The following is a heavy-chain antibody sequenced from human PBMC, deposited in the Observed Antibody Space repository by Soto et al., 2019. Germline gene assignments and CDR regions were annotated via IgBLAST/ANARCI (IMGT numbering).Heavy chain of an antibody. V-gene: IGHV4-39*01. CDR3: ARRGPNYYDSSGYYYFDY. D-gene: IGHD3-22*01. CDR2: IYYSGST. J-gene: IGHJ4*02. Sequence: PSETLSLTXTVSGGSISSSSYYWGWIRQPPGKGLEWIGSIYYSGSTYYNPSLKSRVTISVDTSKNQFSLKLSSVTAADTAVYYCARRGPNYYDSSGYYYFDYWGQGTLVTVSS. CDR1: GGSISSSSYY.